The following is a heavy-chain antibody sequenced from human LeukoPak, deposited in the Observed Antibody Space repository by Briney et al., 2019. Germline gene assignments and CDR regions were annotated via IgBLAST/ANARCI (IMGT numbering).Heavy chain of an antibody. CDR3: AREEDHDYGGNLGLLC. J-gene: IGHJ4*02. CDR2: INPNSGGT. V-gene: IGHV1-2*02. CDR1: GYTFTGYY. Sequence: ASVKVSCKASGYTFTGYYIHWVRQAPGQGLERMGWINPNSGGTNYAQKFQGRVTMTRDTSISTAYMELSRLRSDDTAVYYCAREEDHDYGGNLGLLCWGQGTLVTVSS. D-gene: IGHD4-23*01.